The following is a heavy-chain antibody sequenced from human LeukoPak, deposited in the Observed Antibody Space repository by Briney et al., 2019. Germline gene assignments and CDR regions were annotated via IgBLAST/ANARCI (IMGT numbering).Heavy chain of an antibody. V-gene: IGHV4-34*01. J-gene: IGHJ4*02. CDR1: GGSFSGYY. CDR2: INHSGST. D-gene: IGHD3-10*01. CDR3: ARARTMVRGVNLDY. Sequence: PSETLSLTCAVYGGSFSGYYWSWIRQPPGKGLEWIGEINHSGSTNYNPSLKSRVTISVGTSKNQFSLKLSSVTAADTAVYYCARARTMVRGVNLDYWGQGTLVTVSS.